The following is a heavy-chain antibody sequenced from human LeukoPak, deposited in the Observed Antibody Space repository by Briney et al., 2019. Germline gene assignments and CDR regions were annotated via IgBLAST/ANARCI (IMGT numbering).Heavy chain of an antibody. CDR2: INSDGSGT. J-gene: IGHJ4*02. CDR1: GFTFSSYW. V-gene: IGHV3-74*01. CDR3: AKDLAPTSSGWFDY. Sequence: GGSLRLSCAASGFTFSSYWMHWVRQAPGKGLVWVSRINSDGSGTTYADSVKGRFTISRDNSKNTLYLQMNSLRAEDTAVYYCAKDLAPTSSGWFDYWGQGTLVTVSS. D-gene: IGHD6-19*01.